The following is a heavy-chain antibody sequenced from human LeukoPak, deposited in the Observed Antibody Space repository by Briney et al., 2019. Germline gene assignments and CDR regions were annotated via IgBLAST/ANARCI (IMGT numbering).Heavy chain of an antibody. V-gene: IGHV4-59*01. Sequence: PSETLSLTCTVSGGSLSTYYWAWIRQPPGKGLEWIGYIYDGGQIYDTGSATYTPSLTSRVTISIDTSKHRFSLKVRSVTAADTAVYYCARGDYGDSDYWGQGTLVTVSS. CDR2: IYDGGQIYDTGSA. J-gene: IGHJ4*02. CDR3: ARGDYGDSDY. D-gene: IGHD4-17*01. CDR1: GGSLSTYY.